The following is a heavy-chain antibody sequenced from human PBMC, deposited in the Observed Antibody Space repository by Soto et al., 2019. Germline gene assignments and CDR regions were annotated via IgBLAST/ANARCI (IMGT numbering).Heavy chain of an antibody. CDR1: GGSISSYY. V-gene: IGHV4-59*08. Sequence: QVQLQESGPGLVKPSETLSLTCTVSGGSISSYYWSWIRQPPGKGLEWIGYIYYSGGTNYNPSLKSRVTISVDTSKNQFSLKLSSVTAADTAVYDCARLWCWSVDYWGQGTLVTVSS. D-gene: IGHD6-13*01. CDR2: IYYSGGT. J-gene: IGHJ4*02. CDR3: ARLWCWSVDY.